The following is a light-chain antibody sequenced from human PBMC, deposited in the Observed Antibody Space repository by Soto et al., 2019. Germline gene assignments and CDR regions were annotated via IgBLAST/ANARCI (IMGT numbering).Light chain of an antibody. CDR2: GAS. J-gene: IGKJ3*01. Sequence: EIVMTQSPATLSVTPGERATLSCRASQSVSSNLAWYQQKPVQAPRLLIYGASTRATGIPARFSGSGSGTEFTLTISSLQSEDFALYYCQHYNNWPMFTFGPGTKVDIK. CDR1: QSVSSN. V-gene: IGKV3-15*01. CDR3: QHYNNWPMFT.